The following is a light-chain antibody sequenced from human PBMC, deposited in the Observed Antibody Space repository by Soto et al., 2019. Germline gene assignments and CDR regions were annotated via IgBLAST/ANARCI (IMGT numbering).Light chain of an antibody. CDR2: GAT. Sequence: IVLTQSPGILSLSPGERATLSCRASQSVSNDYLAWYQQKPSQAPSLLVYGATSRANGIPESCSGSGSGTDFPLTISILEDEDFAVYYCQQYGSPGTFGQGTKVDIK. CDR3: QQYGSPGT. V-gene: IGKV3-20*01. J-gene: IGKJ1*01. CDR1: QSVSNDY.